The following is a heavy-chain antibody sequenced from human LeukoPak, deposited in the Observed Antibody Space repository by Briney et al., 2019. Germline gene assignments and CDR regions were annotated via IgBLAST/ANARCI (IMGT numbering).Heavy chain of an antibody. CDR1: GGSFSGYY. V-gene: IGHV4-34*01. J-gene: IGHJ4*02. D-gene: IGHD6-13*01. Sequence: SETLSLTCAVYGGSFSGYYWTWIRQPPGKGLEWIGEINHSGSTNYNPSLKSRVTISVDTSKNQFSLKLTSVTATDTAVYYCARSRRSWSTSDYWGQGTLVTVSS. CDR3: ARSRRSWSTSDY. CDR2: INHSGST.